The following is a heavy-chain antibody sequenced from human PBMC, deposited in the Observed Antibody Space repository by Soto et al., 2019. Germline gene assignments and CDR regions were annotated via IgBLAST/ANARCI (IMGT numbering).Heavy chain of an antibody. Sequence: EEQLLESGGGLVQPGGSLRLSCAASGFSFSSYGMGWVRQAPGKGLEWVSGISGGGDSTYYADSVKGRFTISRDKSKNTLYLQMNSLRAEDTAVYYCARGQDDYGDSDVWFDPWGQGTLVSVSS. J-gene: IGHJ5*02. CDR3: ARGQDDYGDSDVWFDP. D-gene: IGHD4-17*01. V-gene: IGHV3-23*01. CDR1: GFSFSSYG. CDR2: ISGGGDST.